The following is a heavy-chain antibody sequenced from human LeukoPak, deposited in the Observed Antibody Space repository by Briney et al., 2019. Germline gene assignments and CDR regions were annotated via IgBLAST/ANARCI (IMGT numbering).Heavy chain of an antibody. CDR1: GYSISSGYY. J-gene: IGHJ3*02. Sequence: SETLSLTCAVSGYSISSGYYWGWIRQPPGKGLEWIGSIYHSGSTYYNPSLKSRVTISVDTSKNQFSLKLSSVTAADTAVYYCVRSSFLLEASDAFDIWGQGTMVTVSS. CDR3: VRSSFLLEASDAFDI. D-gene: IGHD2-2*01. V-gene: IGHV4-38-2*01. CDR2: IYHSGST.